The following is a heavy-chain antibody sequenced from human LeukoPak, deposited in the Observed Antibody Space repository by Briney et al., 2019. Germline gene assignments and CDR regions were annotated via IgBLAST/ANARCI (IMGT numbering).Heavy chain of an antibody. CDR2: IYYSGST. V-gene: IGHV4-61*01. Sequence: SQTLSLTCTVSGGSISSGSYYWSWIRQPPGKGLEWIGYIYYSGSTNYNPSLKSRVTISVDTSKNQFSLKLRSVTAADTAVYYCARVSGYDWESFYDYWGQGTLVTVSS. CDR1: GGSISSGSYY. D-gene: IGHD5-12*01. CDR3: ARVSGYDWESFYDY. J-gene: IGHJ4*02.